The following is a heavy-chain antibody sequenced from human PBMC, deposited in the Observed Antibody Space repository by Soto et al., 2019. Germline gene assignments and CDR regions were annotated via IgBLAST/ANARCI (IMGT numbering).Heavy chain of an antibody. CDR3: AREYYDFWSGYDYYYYGMDV. CDR2: ISSSSSYI. J-gene: IGHJ6*02. V-gene: IGHV3-21*01. Sequence: GGSLRLSCAASGFTFSSYSVNWVRQAPGKGLEWVSSISSSSSYIYYADSVKGRFTISRDNSKNTLYLQMNSLRAEDTAVYYCAREYYDFWSGYDYYYYGMDVWGQGTTVTVSS. D-gene: IGHD3-3*01. CDR1: GFTFSSYS.